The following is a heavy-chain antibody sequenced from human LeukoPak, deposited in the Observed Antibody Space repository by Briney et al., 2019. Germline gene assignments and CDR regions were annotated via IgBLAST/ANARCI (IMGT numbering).Heavy chain of an antibody. J-gene: IGHJ4*02. CDR1: GGSISSYY. V-gene: IGHV4-59*08. D-gene: IGHD1-26*01. Sequence: PSETLSLTCTVSGGSISSYYWSWIRQPPGKGLEWIGYIYDSGSTNYNPSLKSRVTMSVDTSNNQFSLRLSSATAADTAVYYCGRGVVGATALGYWGQGILVTVAS. CDR2: IYDSGST. CDR3: GRGVVGATALGY.